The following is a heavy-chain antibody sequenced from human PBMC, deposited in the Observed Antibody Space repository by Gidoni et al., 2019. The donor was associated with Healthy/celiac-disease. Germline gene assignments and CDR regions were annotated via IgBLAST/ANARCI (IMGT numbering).Heavy chain of an antibody. CDR3: ARGGRWLQFDY. J-gene: IGHJ4*02. D-gene: IGHD3-16*01. Sequence: EVQLVESGGGLVQPGGSLRLSCAASGFTFSSYEMNWVRQAPGKGLEWVSYISSSGSTIYYADSVKGRFTISRDNAKNSLYLQMNSLRAEDTAVYYCARGGRWLQFDYWGQGTLVTVSS. CDR1: GFTFSSYE. V-gene: IGHV3-48*03. CDR2: ISSSGSTI.